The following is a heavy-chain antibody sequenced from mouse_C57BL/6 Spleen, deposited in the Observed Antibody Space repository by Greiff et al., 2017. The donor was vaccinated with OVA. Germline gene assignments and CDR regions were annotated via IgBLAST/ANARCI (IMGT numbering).Heavy chain of an antibody. Sequence: QVQLQQPGAELVMPGASVKLSCKASGYTFTSYWMHWVKQRPGQGLEWIGEIDPSDSYTNYNQKFKGKSTLTVDKSSSTAYMQLSSLTSEDSAVDDCAVFITTVVRSLDVWGTGTTVTVSS. V-gene: IGHV1-69*01. CDR1: GYTFTSYW. D-gene: IGHD1-1*01. J-gene: IGHJ1*03. CDR3: AVFITTVVRSLDV. CDR2: IDPSDSYT.